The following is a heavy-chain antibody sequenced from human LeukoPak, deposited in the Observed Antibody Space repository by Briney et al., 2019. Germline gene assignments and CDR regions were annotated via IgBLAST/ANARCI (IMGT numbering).Heavy chain of an antibody. Sequence: SVKVSCKASGGTFSSYAISWVRQAPGQGLEWMGRIIPILGIANYAQKFQGRVTITADKSTSTAYMELSSLRSEDTAVYYCASRIRSSGDAFDIWGQGTMVTVSS. CDR1: GGTFSSYA. CDR3: ASRIRSSGDAFDI. J-gene: IGHJ3*02. CDR2: IIPILGIA. D-gene: IGHD3-10*01. V-gene: IGHV1-69*04.